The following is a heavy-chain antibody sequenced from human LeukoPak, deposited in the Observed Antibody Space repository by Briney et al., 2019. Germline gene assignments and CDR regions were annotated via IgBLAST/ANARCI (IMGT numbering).Heavy chain of an antibody. J-gene: IGHJ4*02. D-gene: IGHD6-19*01. CDR3: ARDLDGIAVAGTNGLGFFDY. Sequence: ASVKVSCKASGYTFTSYYMHCVRQAPGQGLEWMGIINPSGGSTSYAQKFQGRVTMTRDTSTSTVYMELSSLRSEDTAVYYCARDLDGIAVAGTNGLGFFDYWGQGTLVTVSS. CDR2: INPSGGST. V-gene: IGHV1-46*03. CDR1: GYTFTSYY.